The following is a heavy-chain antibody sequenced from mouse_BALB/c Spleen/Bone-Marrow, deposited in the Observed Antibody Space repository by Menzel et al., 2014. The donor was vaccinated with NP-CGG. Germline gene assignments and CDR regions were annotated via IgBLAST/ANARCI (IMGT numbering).Heavy chain of an antibody. CDR2: INPANGNT. V-gene: IGHV14-3*02. J-gene: IGHJ3*01. CDR1: GFNIKDAY. D-gene: IGHD3-3*01. CDR3: LRSPGQVNF. Sequence: EVQLQQSGAELVKPGASVKLSCTASGFNIKDAYMHWVRQRPEQGLEWIGRINPANGNTEYDPKFQGKATITADTSSNTAYLQLSSLTSEDTAGYYCLRSPGQVNFWGQGTLVTVSA.